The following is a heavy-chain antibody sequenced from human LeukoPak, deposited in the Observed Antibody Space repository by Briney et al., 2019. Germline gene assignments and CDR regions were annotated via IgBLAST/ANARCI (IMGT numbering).Heavy chain of an antibody. Sequence: PSETLSLTCTVSGGSISSGGYYWSWIRQPPGKGLEWIGYIYHSGSTYYNPSLKSRVTISVDRSKNQFSLKLSSVTAADTAVYYCAREGGGYYDSSGYYYAVRQGLDYWGQGTLVTVSS. CDR2: IYHSGST. V-gene: IGHV4-30-2*01. D-gene: IGHD3-22*01. CDR1: GGSISSGGYY. CDR3: AREGGGYYDSSGYYYAVRQGLDY. J-gene: IGHJ4*02.